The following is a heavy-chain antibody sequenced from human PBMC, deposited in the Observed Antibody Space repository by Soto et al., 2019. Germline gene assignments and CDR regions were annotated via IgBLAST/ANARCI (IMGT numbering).Heavy chain of an antibody. CDR2: FCGSGGGI. Sequence: EVQLLESGGGLVQPGGSLRLSCAASGFTFSTYAMSWVRQAPGKGLEWLTGFCGSGGGISYGDSVRGRFAISRDNSKNMLFLEMHNLRVEDTAVYYCAKDRQPDGLWPFDHWGQGTLVIVSS. V-gene: IGHV3-23*01. CDR1: GFTFSTYA. CDR3: AKDRQPDGLWPFDH. D-gene: IGHD2-8*01. J-gene: IGHJ4*02.